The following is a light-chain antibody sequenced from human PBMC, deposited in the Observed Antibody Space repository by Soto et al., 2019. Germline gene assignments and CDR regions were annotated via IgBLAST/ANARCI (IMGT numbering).Light chain of an antibody. CDR3: CSYAGTYTYVV. CDR1: SSDVGGYNF. V-gene: IGLV2-11*01. Sequence: QSVLTHPLSESGYPGQSVTISCTGTSSDVGGYNFVSWYQHHPGKAPKVLIYDVSKRPSGVPDRFSGSKSGNTASLTISGLQAEDEADYHCCSYAGTYTYVVFGGGTKVTVL. J-gene: IGLJ2*01. CDR2: DVS.